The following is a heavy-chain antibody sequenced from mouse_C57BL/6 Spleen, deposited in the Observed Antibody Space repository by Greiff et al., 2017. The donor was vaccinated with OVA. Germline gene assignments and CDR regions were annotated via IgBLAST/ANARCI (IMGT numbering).Heavy chain of an antibody. J-gene: IGHJ3*02. Sequence: QVQLQQSGAELARPGASVKLSCKASGYTFTSYGISWVKQRTGQGLEWIGEIYPRSGNTYYNEKFKGKATLTADKSSSTAYMELRSLTSEDSAVYFCADYYGSKRLGWGQGTLVTVSA. V-gene: IGHV1-81*01. D-gene: IGHD1-1*01. CDR1: GYTFTSYG. CDR2: IYPRSGNT. CDR3: ADYYGSKRLG.